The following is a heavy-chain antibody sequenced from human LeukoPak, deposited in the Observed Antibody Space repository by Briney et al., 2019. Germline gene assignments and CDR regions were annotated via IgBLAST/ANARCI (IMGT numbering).Heavy chain of an antibody. V-gene: IGHV1-46*01. CDR3: ARDLGGYCSSTSSYPFLGAFDI. J-gene: IGHJ3*02. CDR2: INPSGGRT. D-gene: IGHD2-2*01. Sequence: EASVKVSCKASGYTVTSYYMHWVRQAHGQGLEWMGIINPSGGRTSYAQKFQGRVTMTRDTSTSTVYMELSSLRSEDTAVYYCARDLGGYCSSTSSYPFLGAFDIWGQGTTVTVSS. CDR1: GYTVTSYY.